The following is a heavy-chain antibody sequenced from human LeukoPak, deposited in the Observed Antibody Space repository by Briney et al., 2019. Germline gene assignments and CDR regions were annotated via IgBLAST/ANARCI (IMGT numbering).Heavy chain of an antibody. CDR2: ISYDGSNK. V-gene: IGHV3-30*04. CDR3: AKSRHYGSNYLDY. CDR1: GFTFSSYA. J-gene: IGHJ4*02. D-gene: IGHD4-17*01. Sequence: GRSLRLSCAASGFTFSSYAMHWVRQAPGKGLEWVAVISYDGSNKYYADSVKGRFTISRDNAKNSLYLQMNGLRAEDTALYYCAKSRHYGSNYLDYWGQGTLVTVSS.